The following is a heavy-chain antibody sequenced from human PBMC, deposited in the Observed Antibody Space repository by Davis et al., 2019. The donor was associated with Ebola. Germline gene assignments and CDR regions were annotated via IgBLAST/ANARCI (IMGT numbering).Heavy chain of an antibody. J-gene: IGHJ6*02. V-gene: IGHV3-13*01. CDR3: ARGVAGRVRGVPWAMDV. D-gene: IGHD3-10*01. Sequence: GGSLRLSCAASGFSFSSYDMYWVRQVAGKGLEWVCGIGTAGDTYYADSVKGRFTISREHAKNSLYLQLSSLRAGDTAVYYCARGVAGRVRGVPWAMDVWGQGTTVTVSS. CDR2: IGTAGDT. CDR1: GFSFSSYD.